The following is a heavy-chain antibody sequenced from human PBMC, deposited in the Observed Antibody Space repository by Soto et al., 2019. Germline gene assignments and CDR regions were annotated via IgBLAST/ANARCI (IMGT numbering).Heavy chain of an antibody. CDR2: ITYDGSNK. CDR1: RFTVSSYA. D-gene: IGHD4-4*01. Sequence: QVQLVESGGGVVQPGRSLRLSCGASRFTVSSYAMHWVRQARGKGLEWVAVITYDGSNKYYADSVKGRFTISRDNSKNTLYLQMNSLRAGDTAVYYCARPLWRNDYNWGYFDLWGRGTLVTVSS. CDR3: ARPLWRNDYNWGYFDL. V-gene: IGHV3-30-3*01. J-gene: IGHJ2*01.